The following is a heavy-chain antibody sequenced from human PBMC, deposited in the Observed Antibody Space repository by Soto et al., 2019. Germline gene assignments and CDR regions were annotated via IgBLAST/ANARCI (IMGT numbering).Heavy chain of an antibody. CDR3: ARERQWLERAYAFDI. CDR1: GYTFTSYY. V-gene: IGHV1-46*01. D-gene: IGHD6-19*01. J-gene: IGHJ3*02. CDR2: INPSGGST. Sequence: ASVKVSCNASGYTFTSYYMHWVRPAPGQGLEWMGIINPSGGSTSYAQKFQGRVTMTRDTSKSTVYMELSSLRSEDTAVYYCARERQWLERAYAFDIWGQGTMVTVSS.